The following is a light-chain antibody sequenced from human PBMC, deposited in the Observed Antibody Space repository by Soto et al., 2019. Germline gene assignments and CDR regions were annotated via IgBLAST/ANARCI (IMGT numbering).Light chain of an antibody. V-gene: IGKV3-20*01. CDR3: QQYATSPHT. J-gene: IGKJ2*01. CDR2: GAS. CDR1: QSVSSSQ. Sequence: EIVLTQSPGTLSLSPGESATLSCRASQSVSSSQVAWYQQKPGQAPRLLIYGASSRATGIPDRFSGVGSETDFTLTTSRLEPEDVAVYYCQQYATSPHTCGQGTKLEIK.